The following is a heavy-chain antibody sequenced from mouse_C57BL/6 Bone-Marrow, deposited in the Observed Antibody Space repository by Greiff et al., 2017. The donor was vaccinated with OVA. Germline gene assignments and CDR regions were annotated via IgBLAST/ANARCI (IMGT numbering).Heavy chain of an antibody. CDR1: GYTFTSDG. D-gene: IGHD1-1*02. V-gene: IGHV1-58*01. Sequence: VHVKQSGAELVRPGPSVKMSCKTSGYTFTSDGINWVKQRPGQGLEWIGYIYIGNGYTAYNEKFKGKSTQTSDTSSSTACLRLSSLTSEDSACYYCASDYSPYGYWGQCTTLTVSS. CDR2: IYIGNGYT. J-gene: IGHJ2*01. CDR3: ASDYSPYGY.